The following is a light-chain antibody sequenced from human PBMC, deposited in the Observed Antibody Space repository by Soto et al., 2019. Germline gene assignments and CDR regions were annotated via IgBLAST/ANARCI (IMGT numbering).Light chain of an antibody. J-gene: IGLJ2*01. CDR2: EVS. CDR1: SSDVGGYNY. Sequence: QSALTQPPSASGSPGQSVTISCTGTSSDVGGYNYVSWYQQHPGKAPKLMIYEVSKRPSGVTDRFSGYKSGNTASLTVSGLQAEDEADYYCSSYAGSNNLGVVFGGGTKLTVL. CDR3: SSYAGSNNLGVV. V-gene: IGLV2-8*01.